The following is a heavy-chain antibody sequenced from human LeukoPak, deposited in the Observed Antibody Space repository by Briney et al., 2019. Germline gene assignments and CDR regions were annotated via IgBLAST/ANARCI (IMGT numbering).Heavy chain of an antibody. J-gene: IGHJ4*02. CDR2: IIPILGIA. CDR1: GGTFSSYA. V-gene: IGHV1-69*04. CDR3: ARELPPQWLMNNLFNY. Sequence: SVNVSCKASGGTFSSYAISWVRQAPGQGLEWMGRIIPILGIANYAQKFEGRVTITPGKSTSTAYMALSSLTSEDTAVYSCARELPPQWLMNNLFNYWGQGTLVTVSS. D-gene: IGHD6-19*01.